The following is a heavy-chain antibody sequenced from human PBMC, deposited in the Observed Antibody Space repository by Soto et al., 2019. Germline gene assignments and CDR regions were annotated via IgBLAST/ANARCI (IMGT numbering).Heavy chain of an antibody. Sequence: SVTLCVTCAVDGGSFICYGWSWIRQTTGKGLEWIGEINHSGSTNYNPSLKSRVTISVDTSKNQFSLKLSSVTAADTAVYYCEGRSRSSRRLDYWGQGTLVTV. J-gene: IGHJ4*02. V-gene: IGHV4-34*01. CDR3: EGRSRSSRRLDY. D-gene: IGHD1-26*01. CDR1: GGSFICYG. CDR2: INHSGST.